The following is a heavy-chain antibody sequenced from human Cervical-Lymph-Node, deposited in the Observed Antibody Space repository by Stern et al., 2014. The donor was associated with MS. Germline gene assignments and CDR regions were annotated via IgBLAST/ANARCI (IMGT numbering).Heavy chain of an antibody. Sequence: EVQLVESGGGLVQPGGSLRLSCAASGFIFSNSWMSWVRQAPGKGLEWVANTKYDGSEKNYVDSVNGRFTISTDKATNNLFLQMNSLRAEDTAMYYCAREGYCDYWGQGTLVTVSS. V-gene: IGHV3-7*01. CDR2: TKYDGSEK. J-gene: IGHJ4*02. CDR1: GFIFSNSW. D-gene: IGHD2-15*01. CDR3: AREGYCDY.